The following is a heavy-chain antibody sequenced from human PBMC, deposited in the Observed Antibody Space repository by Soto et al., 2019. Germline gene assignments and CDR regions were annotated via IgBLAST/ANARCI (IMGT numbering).Heavy chain of an antibody. J-gene: IGHJ6*02. V-gene: IGHV1-2*04. CDR1: GYTFTGYY. CDR2: INPNSGGT. D-gene: IGHD6-6*01. CDR3: ARAPRKYSSSSVFQGSSYYYGMDV. Sequence: GASVKVSCKASGYTFTGYYMHWVRQAPGQGLEWMGWINPNSGGTNYAQKFQGWVTMTRDTSISTAYMELSRLRSDDTAVYYCARAPRKYSSSSVFQGSSYYYGMDVWGQGTTVTVSS.